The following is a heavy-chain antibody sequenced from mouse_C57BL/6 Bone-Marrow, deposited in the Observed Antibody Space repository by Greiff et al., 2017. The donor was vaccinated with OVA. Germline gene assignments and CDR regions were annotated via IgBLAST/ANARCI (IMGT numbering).Heavy chain of an antibody. V-gene: IGHV14-2*01. D-gene: IGHD2-2*01. CDR2: IDHEDGET. CDR1: GFNIKDYY. Sequence: EVQLVESGAELVKPGASVKLSCTASGFNIKDYYMHWVKQRTEQGLEWIGRIDHEDGETKYAPKFQGKATITADTSSNTAYLQLSSLTSEDTAVYYCASLWFHWYFDVWGTGTTVTVSS. J-gene: IGHJ1*03. CDR3: ASLWFHWYFDV.